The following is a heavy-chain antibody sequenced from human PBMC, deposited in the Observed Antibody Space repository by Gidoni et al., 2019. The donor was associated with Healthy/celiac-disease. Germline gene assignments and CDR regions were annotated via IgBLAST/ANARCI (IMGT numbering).Heavy chain of an antibody. CDR3: ARGDTIFGVATNMDV. V-gene: IGHV3-21*01. J-gene: IGHJ6*03. D-gene: IGHD3-3*01. CDR2: ISSSSSYI. CDR1: GFPFSSYS. Sequence: EVQLVESGGGLVKPGGSLSLPCVASGFPFSSYSMNWVRQAPGKGLEWVSSISSSSSYIYYADSVKGRFTISRDNAKNSLYLQMNSLRAEDTAVYYCARGDTIFGVATNMDVWGKGTTVTVSS.